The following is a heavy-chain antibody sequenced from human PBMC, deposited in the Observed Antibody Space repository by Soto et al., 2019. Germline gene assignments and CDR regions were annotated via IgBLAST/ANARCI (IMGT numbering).Heavy chain of an antibody. D-gene: IGHD6-13*01. CDR1: GGSISSSSYY. V-gene: IGHV4-39*01. CDR3: AAESLDSSSWYVADY. Sequence: SETLSLTCTVSGGSISSSSYYWGWIRQPPGKGLEWIGSIYYSGSTYYNPSLKSRVTISVDTSKNQFSLKLSSVTAADTAVYYCAAESLDSSSWYVADYWGQGTLVTVSS. J-gene: IGHJ4*02. CDR2: IYYSGST.